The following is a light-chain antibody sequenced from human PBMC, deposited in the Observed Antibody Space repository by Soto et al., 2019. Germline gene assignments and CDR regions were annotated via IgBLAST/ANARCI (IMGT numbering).Light chain of an antibody. Sequence: ALQMTQSPSSLSASVGDRVTITCRASQGIRNDLGWYQQKPGKAPKLLIYAASSLQSGVPSRFSGSGAGTDFTLTISSLQPEDFATYYCLQDYNYPLTFGQGTKLEIK. J-gene: IGKJ2*01. V-gene: IGKV1-6*01. CDR3: LQDYNYPLT. CDR2: AAS. CDR1: QGIRND.